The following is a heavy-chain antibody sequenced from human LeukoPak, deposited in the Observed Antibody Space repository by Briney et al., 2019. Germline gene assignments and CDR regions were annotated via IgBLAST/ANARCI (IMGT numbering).Heavy chain of an antibody. CDR2: ISGGGHTT. J-gene: IGHJ3*02. CDR3: AKAPPPYCSGGSCFDASDI. V-gene: IGHV3-23*01. D-gene: IGHD2-15*01. Sequence: GGSLRLSCAASQFTFSNYAMSWVRQAPGKGLEWVSAISGGGHTTYYADPVKGRFTISRDNSKNTLYLQMNSLRAEDTAVYYCAKAPPPYCSGGSCFDASDIWGQGTMVTVSS. CDR1: QFTFSNYA.